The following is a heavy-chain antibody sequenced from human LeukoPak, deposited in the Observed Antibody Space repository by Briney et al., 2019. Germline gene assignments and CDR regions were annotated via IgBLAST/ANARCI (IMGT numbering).Heavy chain of an antibody. D-gene: IGHD4-17*01. Sequence: SETLSLTCTVSGGSISHYYWSWIRQSPGKGLEWIGYIYYSGTTNYNPSLKSRVTISVDTSRNQFSLQLRSVTAADTAVFYCAREDPQTTVPEGMDVWGQGTTVIVSS. CDR3: AREDPQTTVPEGMDV. CDR2: IYYSGTT. CDR1: GGSISHYY. J-gene: IGHJ6*02. V-gene: IGHV4-59*01.